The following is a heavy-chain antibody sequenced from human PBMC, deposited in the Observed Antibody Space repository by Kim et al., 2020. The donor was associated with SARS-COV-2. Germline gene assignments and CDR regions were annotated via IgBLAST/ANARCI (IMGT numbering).Heavy chain of an antibody. J-gene: IGHJ3*02. CDR1: GFTFSDYS. V-gene: IGHV3-11*01. Sequence: GGSLRLSCAASGFTFSDYSMSWIRQAPGKGLEWLSYISSSGSPIYYADSVHGRFTISRDNAKNSLYLQMKSLRADDTAVYYCARDGLRPANAFDIWGQGAKVIVSS. CDR2: ISSSGSPI. CDR3: ARDGLRPANAFDI.